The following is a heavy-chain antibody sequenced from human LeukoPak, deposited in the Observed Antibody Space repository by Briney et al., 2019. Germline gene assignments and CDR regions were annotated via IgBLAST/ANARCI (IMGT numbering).Heavy chain of an antibody. CDR2: MNPNSGNT. J-gene: IGHJ6*03. Sequence: ASVKVSCKASGYTFTSYDINWVRQATGQGLEWMGWMNPNSGNTGYAQKFQGRVTMTRNTSTSTAYMELSSLRSEDTAVYYCARRSGYYTGYYYYMDVWGKGTTVTVSS. CDR1: GYTFTSYD. V-gene: IGHV1-8*01. D-gene: IGHD3-3*01. CDR3: ARRSGYYTGYYYYMDV.